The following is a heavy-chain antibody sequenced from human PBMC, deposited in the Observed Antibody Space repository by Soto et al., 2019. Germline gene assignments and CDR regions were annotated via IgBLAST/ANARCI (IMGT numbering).Heavy chain of an antibody. CDR1: GDTFSSYA. CDR2: IIPIFGTT. Sequence: QVPLVQSGAEVKKPGSSVKVSCKASGDTFSSYAISWVRQAPGQGLEWMGNIIPIFGTTYYPTKFQDRITITADISTTTIYMELTTLKYADTAIYYCARNLVGFTLTLHDWGQGTLVTVSS. D-gene: IGHD3-22*01. J-gene: IGHJ4*02. V-gene: IGHV1-69*06. CDR3: ARNLVGFTLTLHD.